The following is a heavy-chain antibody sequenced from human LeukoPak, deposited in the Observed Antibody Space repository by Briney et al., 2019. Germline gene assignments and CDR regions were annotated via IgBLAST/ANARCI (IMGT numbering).Heavy chain of an antibody. J-gene: IGHJ3*02. CDR3: ARTHSGYDLKDDAFDI. V-gene: IGHV4-59*01. Sequence: SETLSLTCTVSGGSISSYYWSWIRQPPGKGLEWIGYIYYSGSTNYNPSLKSRVTISVDTSKNQFSLKPSSVTAADTAVYYCARTHSGYDLKDDAFDIWGQGTMVTVSS. D-gene: IGHD5-12*01. CDR2: IYYSGST. CDR1: GGSISSYY.